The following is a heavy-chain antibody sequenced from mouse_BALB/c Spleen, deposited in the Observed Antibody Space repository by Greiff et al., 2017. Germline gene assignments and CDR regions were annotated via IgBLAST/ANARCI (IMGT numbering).Heavy chain of an antibody. J-gene: IGHJ4*01. V-gene: IGHV8-12*01. CDR2: IYWDDDK. CDR3: ARRAGRWVMDY. D-gene: IGHD1-1*02. Sequence: QVTLKVSGPGILQPSQTLSLTCSFSGFSLSTSGMGVSWIRQPSGKGLEWLAHIYWDDDKRYNPSLKSRLTISKDTSSNQVFLKITSVDTADTATYYCARRAGRWVMDYWGQGTSVTVSS. CDR1: GFSLSTSGMG.